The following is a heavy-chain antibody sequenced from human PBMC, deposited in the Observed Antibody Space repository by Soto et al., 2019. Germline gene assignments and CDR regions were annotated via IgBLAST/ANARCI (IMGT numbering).Heavy chain of an antibody. Sequence: ETLSLTCTVSGGSISSYYWSWIRQPPGKGLEWIGYIYYSGSTNYNPSLKSRVTISVDTSKNQFSLKLSSVTAADTAVYYCARLSLEPGRFDPWGQGTLVTVSS. V-gene: IGHV4-59*01. CDR2: IYYSGST. CDR3: ARLSLEPGRFDP. D-gene: IGHD1-1*01. CDR1: GGSISSYY. J-gene: IGHJ5*02.